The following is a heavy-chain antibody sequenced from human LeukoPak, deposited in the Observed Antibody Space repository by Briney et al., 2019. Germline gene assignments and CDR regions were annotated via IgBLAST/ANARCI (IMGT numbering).Heavy chain of an antibody. CDR2: IYTSGST. CDR3: ARDYDFWSGPHIRGAYGMDV. Sequence: SETLSLTCTVSGGSISSYYWSWIRQPAGKGLEWIGRIYTSGSTYYNPSLKSRLTISVDTSKKQFSLKLNSVTAADTAVYYCARDYDFWSGPHIRGAYGMDVWGQGTTATVSS. D-gene: IGHD3-3*01. J-gene: IGHJ6*02. CDR1: GGSISSYY. V-gene: IGHV4-4*07.